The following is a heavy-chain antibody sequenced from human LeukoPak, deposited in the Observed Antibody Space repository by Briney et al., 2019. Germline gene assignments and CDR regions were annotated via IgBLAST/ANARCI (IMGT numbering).Heavy chain of an antibody. J-gene: IGHJ4*02. CDR2: ISYDGSNK. D-gene: IGHD3-10*01. Sequence: PGGSLRLSCAASGFTFSSYGMPWVRQAPGKGLEWVAVISYDGSNKYYADSVKGRFTISRDNSKNTLYLQMNSLRAEDTAVYYCAKDKRWRFGELFEGPFDYWGQGTLVTVSS. CDR3: AKDKRWRFGELFEGPFDY. V-gene: IGHV3-30*18. CDR1: GFTFSSYG.